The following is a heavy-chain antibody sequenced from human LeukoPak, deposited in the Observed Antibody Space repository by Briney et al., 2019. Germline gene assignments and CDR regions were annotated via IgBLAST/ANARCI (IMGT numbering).Heavy chain of an antibody. J-gene: IGHJ4*02. V-gene: IGHV3-23*01. CDR2: ISGSGGST. CDR3: AKGIEYSSSSSYDC. D-gene: IGHD6-13*01. CDR1: GFTFSSYA. Sequence: GGSLRLSCAASGFTFSSYAMSWVRQAPGKGLEWVSAISGSGGSTYYADSVKGRFTISRDNSMNTLYLQMNSLRAEDTAVYYCAKGIEYSSSSSYDCWGQGTLVTVSS.